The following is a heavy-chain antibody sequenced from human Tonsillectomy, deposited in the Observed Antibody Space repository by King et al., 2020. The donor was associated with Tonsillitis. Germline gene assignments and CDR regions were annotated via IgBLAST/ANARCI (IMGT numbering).Heavy chain of an antibody. CDR1: GFTFSSYT. V-gene: IGHV3-48*01. Sequence: VQLVESGGIVVQPGGSLRLSCAASGFTFSSYTMNWVRQAPGKGLECVSFITRSSRYYTDSVKGRFTITTDDAKNSLYLQMNSLRGEDTAVYYCARSNTRHNYYYMDVWGKGTTVTVSS. J-gene: IGHJ6*03. CDR2: ITRSSR. CDR3: ARSNTRHNYYYMDV. D-gene: IGHD3-3*01.